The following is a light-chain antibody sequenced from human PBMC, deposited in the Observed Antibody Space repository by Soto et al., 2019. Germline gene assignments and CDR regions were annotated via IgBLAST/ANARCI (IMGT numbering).Light chain of an antibody. V-gene: IGLV2-14*01. J-gene: IGLJ1*01. CDR1: ISDFVVYNY. Sequence: QSFLTQPASVSGSPVQSITISCTGTISDFVVYNYVSWYQQHPGKAPKLMIYGVSNRPSGFSNRFSGSKSGNTASLTISGLQDDDEDDYYGSAHTIRSXLQVVGTGTKDXV. CDR2: GVS. CDR3: SAHTIRSXLQV.